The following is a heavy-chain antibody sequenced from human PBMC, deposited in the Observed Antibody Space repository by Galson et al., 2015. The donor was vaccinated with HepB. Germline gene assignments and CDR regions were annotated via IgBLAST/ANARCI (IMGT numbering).Heavy chain of an antibody. CDR1: GFTFSSYA. Sequence: SLRLSCAASGFTFSSYAMHWVRQAPGKGLEYVSAISSNEGSTYYADSVKGRFTISRDNSKNTLYLQMSSLRAEDTAVYYCVKAVPHHQTVTGYYYYMDVWGKGTTVTVSS. J-gene: IGHJ6*03. CDR2: ISSNEGST. CDR3: VKAVPHHQTVTGYYYYMDV. D-gene: IGHD4-11*01. V-gene: IGHV3-64D*06.